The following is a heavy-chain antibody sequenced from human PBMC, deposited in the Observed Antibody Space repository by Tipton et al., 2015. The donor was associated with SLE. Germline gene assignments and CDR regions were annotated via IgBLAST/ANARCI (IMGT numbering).Heavy chain of an antibody. D-gene: IGHD6-19*01. V-gene: IGHV4-59*01. CDR2: IHYTGST. CDR3: ARGGWSLDY. J-gene: IGHJ4*02. CDR1: GGSITNYY. Sequence: TLSLTCTVSGGSITNYYWSWIRQPPGKGLEWLGYIHYTGSTNYNPSLKSRVTISVETSKNQFSLKLRSVTTADTAVYHCARGGWSLDYWGQGTLVTVSS.